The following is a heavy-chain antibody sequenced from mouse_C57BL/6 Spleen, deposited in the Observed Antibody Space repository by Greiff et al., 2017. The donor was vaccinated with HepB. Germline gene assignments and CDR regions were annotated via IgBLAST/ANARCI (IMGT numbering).Heavy chain of an antibody. D-gene: IGHD3-2*02. CDR3: TTDSSGYHYAMDY. CDR1: GFNIKDDY. V-gene: IGHV14-4*01. J-gene: IGHJ4*01. CDR2: IDPENGDT. Sequence: EVQLQQSGAELVRPGASVKLSCTASGFNIKDDYMHWVKQRPEQGLEWIGWIDPENGDTEYASKFQGKATITADTSSNTAYLQLSSLTSEDTDVYYCTTDSSGYHYAMDYWGQGTSVTVSS.